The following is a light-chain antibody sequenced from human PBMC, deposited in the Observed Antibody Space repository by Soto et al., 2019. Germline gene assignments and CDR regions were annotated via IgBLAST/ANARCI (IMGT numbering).Light chain of an antibody. CDR1: QSFSSW. J-gene: IGKJ2*01. CDR2: DAS. CDR3: QQCNSPYT. Sequence: DIQLTQSPSTLSASVGDRVTITCRASQSFSSWLAWYQQKPGKAPKLPIYDASNLESGVPSRFSGSGSGTEFTLTISGLQPDDFATYYCQQCNSPYTFGQGTKLEIK. V-gene: IGKV1-5*01.